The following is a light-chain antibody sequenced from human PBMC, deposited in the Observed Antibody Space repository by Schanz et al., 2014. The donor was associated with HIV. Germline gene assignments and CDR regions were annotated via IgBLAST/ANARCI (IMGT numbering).Light chain of an antibody. CDR1: NSDVGGHNY. Sequence: QSALTQPPSASGSPGQSVTISCTGTNSDVGGHNYVSWFQQHPGKAPRLIIYEVTKRPSGVPDRFSGSKSGNTASLIVSGLQAEDEADYYCQSFDSSLSAVVFGGGTKLTVL. CDR2: EVT. V-gene: IGLV2-8*01. CDR3: QSFDSSLSAVV. J-gene: IGLJ2*01.